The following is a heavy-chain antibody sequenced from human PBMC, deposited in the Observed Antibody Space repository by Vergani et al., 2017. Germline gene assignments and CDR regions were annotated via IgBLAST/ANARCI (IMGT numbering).Heavy chain of an antibody. CDR1: SHTFQTYG. CDR2: IRPYTGHT. D-gene: IGHD2-15*01. V-gene: IGHV1-18*01. Sequence: QVQLVQSGAELKKPGASVSVSCKGSSHTFQTYGISWVRQAPGKGLEWMAWIRPYTGHTIYAQKFQDIVTMTADTSTNTAYMELRSLRSDDTAVYFCARVAPSHSEVTPTAFDVWGQGTMVTVSS. CDR3: ARVAPSHSEVTPTAFDV. J-gene: IGHJ3*01.